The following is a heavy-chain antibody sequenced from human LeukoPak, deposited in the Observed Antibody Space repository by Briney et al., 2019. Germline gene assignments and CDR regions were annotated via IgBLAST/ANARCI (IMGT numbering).Heavy chain of an antibody. CDR3: ARQYSDRSGYYGGFDY. Sequence: SETLSLTCTVSGGSISSSSYYWGWIRQPPGKGLEWIGSIYYSGSTYYNPSLKSRVTISVDRSKNQFSLKLSSVTAADTAVYYCARQYSDRSGYYGGFDYWGQGTLVTVSS. CDR2: IYYSGST. CDR1: GGSISSSSYY. V-gene: IGHV4-39*07. J-gene: IGHJ4*02. D-gene: IGHD3-22*01.